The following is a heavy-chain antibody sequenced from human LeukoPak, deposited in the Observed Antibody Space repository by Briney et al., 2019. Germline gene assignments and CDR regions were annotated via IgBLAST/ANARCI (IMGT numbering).Heavy chain of an antibody. Sequence: GGSLRLSCAASGFTFSSYGMHWVRQAPGKGLEWVAVIWYDGSNKYYADSVKGRFTISRDNSKNTLYLQMNSLRAEDTAVYYCARDLIAAAGMSWGQGTLVTVSS. J-gene: IGHJ5*02. V-gene: IGHV3-33*01. CDR1: GFTFSSYG. D-gene: IGHD6-13*01. CDR3: ARDLIAAAGMS. CDR2: IWYDGSNK.